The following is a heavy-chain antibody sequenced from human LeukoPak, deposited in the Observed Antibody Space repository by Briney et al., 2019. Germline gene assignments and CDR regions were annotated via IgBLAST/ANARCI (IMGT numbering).Heavy chain of an antibody. CDR1: GYGFTSYW. V-gene: IGHV5-51*01. J-gene: IGHJ3*02. Sequence: GAALQISCKGSGYGFTSYWIGWVRPLPGKGLEWMGIIYPGDSDTRYSPSFQGQVTISADKSISTAYLQWSSLKASDTAMYYCARLRVAGTVDAFDIWGRGTMVTVSS. D-gene: IGHD1-14*01. CDR2: IYPGDSDT. CDR3: ARLRVAGTVDAFDI.